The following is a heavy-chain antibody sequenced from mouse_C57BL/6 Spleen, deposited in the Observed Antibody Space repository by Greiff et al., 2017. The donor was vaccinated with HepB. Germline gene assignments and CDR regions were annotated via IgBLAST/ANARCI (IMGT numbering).Heavy chain of an antibody. V-gene: IGHV1-69*01. Sequence: VQLQQPGAELVMPGASVKLSCKASGYTFTSYWMHWVKQRPGQGLEWIGEIDPSDSYTNYNQKFKGKSTLTVDKSSSTAYMQLSSLTSEDSAVYYCARTVLNAMDYWGQGTSVTVSS. CDR3: ARTVLNAMDY. D-gene: IGHD1-1*01. J-gene: IGHJ4*01. CDR2: IDPSDSYT. CDR1: GYTFTSYW.